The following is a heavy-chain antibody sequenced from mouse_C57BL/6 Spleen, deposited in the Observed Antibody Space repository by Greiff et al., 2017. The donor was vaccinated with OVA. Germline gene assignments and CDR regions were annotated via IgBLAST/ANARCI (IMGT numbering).Heavy chain of an antibody. V-gene: IGHV14-4*01. CDR1: GFNIKDDY. CDR2: IDPENGDT. Sequence: EVKLMESGAELVRPGASVKLSCTASGFNIKDDYMHWVKQRPEQGLEWIGWIDPENGDTEYASKFQGKATITADTSSNTAYLQLSSLTSEDTAVYYCTLYSKGGFAYWGQGTLVTVSA. CDR3: TLYSKGGFAY. J-gene: IGHJ3*01. D-gene: IGHD2-5*01.